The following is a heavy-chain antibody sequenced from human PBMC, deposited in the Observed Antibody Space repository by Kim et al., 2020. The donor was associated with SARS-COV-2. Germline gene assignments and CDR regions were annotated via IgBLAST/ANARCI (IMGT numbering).Heavy chain of an antibody. V-gene: IGHV3-48*02. Sequence: GGSLRLSCAASGFTFSSYSMNWVRQAPGKGLEWVSYISSSSSTIYYADSVKGRFTISRDNAKNSLYLQMNSLRDEDTAVYYCARDTNIMITFGGVGYFDCGGRGTLVTVSS. CDR3: ARDTNIMITFGGVGYFDC. D-gene: IGHD3-16*01. CDR1: GFTFSSYS. CDR2: ISSSSSTI. J-gene: IGHJ4*02.